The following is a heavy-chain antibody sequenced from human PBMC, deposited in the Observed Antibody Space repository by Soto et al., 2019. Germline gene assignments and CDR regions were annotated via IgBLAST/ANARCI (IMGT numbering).Heavy chain of an antibody. CDR1: GFTFSSYA. Sequence: PGGSLRLSCAASGFTFSSYAMSWVRQAPGKGLEWVSTISGSGGSTYYADSVKGRFTISRDNSKNTLYLQMNSLRAEDTAVYYCAKGSNDFWSGYPPPDYYMDVWGKGTKVTVSS. CDR2: ISGSGGST. D-gene: IGHD3-3*01. CDR3: AKGSNDFWSGYPPPDYYMDV. V-gene: IGHV3-23*01. J-gene: IGHJ6*03.